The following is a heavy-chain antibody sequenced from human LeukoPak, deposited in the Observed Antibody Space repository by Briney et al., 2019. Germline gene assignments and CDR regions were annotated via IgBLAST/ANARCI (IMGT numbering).Heavy chain of an antibody. Sequence: PGGSLRLSCAASGFTFSNAYMSWVRQAPGKGLEWVGRIKSRTDGGTIDYAAPVKGRFTISRDDSKNTLYPQMNSLKTEDTAVYYCARVDYGDYPRNWYFDLWGRGTLVTVSS. V-gene: IGHV3-15*01. D-gene: IGHD4-17*01. CDR2: IKSRTDGGTI. J-gene: IGHJ2*01. CDR1: GFTFSNAY. CDR3: ARVDYGDYPRNWYFDL.